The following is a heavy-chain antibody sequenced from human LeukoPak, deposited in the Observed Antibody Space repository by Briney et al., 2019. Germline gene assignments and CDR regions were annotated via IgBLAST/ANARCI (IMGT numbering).Heavy chain of an antibody. Sequence: SETLSLTCTVSGGSISSYYWSWIRQPPGKGLEWIGYIYYSGSTNYNPSLKSRVTISLDTSKNQFSLKLSSVTAADTAVYYCARVTVLWFGESNSNWFDPWGQGTLVTVSS. J-gene: IGHJ5*02. CDR3: ARVTVLWFGESNSNWFDP. CDR1: GGSISSYY. D-gene: IGHD3-10*01. V-gene: IGHV4-59*01. CDR2: IYYSGST.